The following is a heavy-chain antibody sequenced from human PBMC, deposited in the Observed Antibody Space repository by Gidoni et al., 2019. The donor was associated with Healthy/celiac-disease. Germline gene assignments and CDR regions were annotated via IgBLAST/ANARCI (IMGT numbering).Heavy chain of an antibody. CDR3: AKDMGGGDGYNPLGY. J-gene: IGHJ4*02. CDR1: DYA. CDR2: ISWNSGSI. D-gene: IGHD5-12*01. V-gene: IGHV3-9*01. Sequence: DYAMHWVRQAPGKGLEWVSGISWNSGSIGYADSVKGRFTISRDNAKNSLYLQMNSLRAEDTAVYYCAKDMGGGDGYNPLGYWGQGTLVTVSS.